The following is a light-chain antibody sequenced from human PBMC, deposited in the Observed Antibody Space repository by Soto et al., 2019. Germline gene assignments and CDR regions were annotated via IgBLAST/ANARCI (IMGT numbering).Light chain of an antibody. CDR1: SSNIGSNY. V-gene: IGLV1-47*02. J-gene: IGLJ3*02. CDR2: HNN. Sequence: QSVLTQPPSASGTPGQRVTISCSGSSSNIGSNYVYWYQQLPGKAPKLLIQHNNKRPSGVPDQFSGSKSGASASLAISGLRSEDEANYYCAVWDDSLSGPVFGGGTKVTVL. CDR3: AVWDDSLSGPV.